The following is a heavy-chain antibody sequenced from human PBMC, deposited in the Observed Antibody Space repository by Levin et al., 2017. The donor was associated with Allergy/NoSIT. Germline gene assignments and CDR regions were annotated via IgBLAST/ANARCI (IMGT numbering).Heavy chain of an antibody. J-gene: IGHJ4*02. D-gene: IGHD6-13*01. CDR3: ARATSSWYPIDY. CDR1: GFTLSSYE. V-gene: IGHV3-48*03. CDR2: ISSSSSSM. Sequence: SLKISCAASGFTLSSYEMNWVRQAPGKGLEWISYISSSSSSMYYVDSVKGRFTISRDNAKNSLYLQMHSLRAEDTAVYFCARATSSWYPIDYWGQGTLVTVSS.